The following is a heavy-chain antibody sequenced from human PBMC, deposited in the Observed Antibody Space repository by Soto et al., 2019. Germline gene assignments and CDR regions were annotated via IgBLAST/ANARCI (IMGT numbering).Heavy chain of an antibody. J-gene: IGHJ4*02. CDR3: ARGKDQHNTRTYSYYDY. Sequence: EVQLVESGGGLVQPGGSLRLSCAASGFTLSNYWMHWVRQAPGKGLVWVSRINNDGSTTTYADSVKGRFTISRDNAKNTLYLQMNSPRAEDTAVYYCARGKDQHNTRTYSYYDYWGQGTLVTVSS. V-gene: IGHV3-74*01. CDR2: INNDGSTT. CDR1: GFTLSNYW. D-gene: IGHD2-21*01.